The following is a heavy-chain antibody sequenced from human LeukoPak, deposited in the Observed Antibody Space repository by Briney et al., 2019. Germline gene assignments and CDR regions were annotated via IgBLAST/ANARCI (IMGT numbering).Heavy chain of an antibody. D-gene: IGHD3-22*01. CDR3: ATGGHYYDSSGIDY. CDR2: IYSGGST. CDR1: GFTVSSNY. Sequence: AGGSLGLSCAASGFTVSSNYMSWVRQAPGKGLEWVSVIYSGGSTYYADSVKGRFTISRDNFKNTLYLQMNSLRAEDTAVYYCATGGHYYDSSGIDYWGQGTLVTVSS. V-gene: IGHV3-53*01. J-gene: IGHJ4*02.